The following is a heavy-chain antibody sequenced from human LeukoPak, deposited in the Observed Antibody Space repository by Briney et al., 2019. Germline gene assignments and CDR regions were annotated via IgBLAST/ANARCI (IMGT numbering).Heavy chain of an antibody. CDR1: GFTFRNYA. CDR3: ARGDFRWEMATTIAFDI. CDR2: ISYAGGNE. V-gene: IGHV3-30*04. D-gene: IGHD5-24*01. Sequence: PGRSLRLSCAPSGFTFRNYAMHWVRQAPGEGLEWVAVISYAGGNEHYADSVKGRFTISRDNSKNTLFLQMNSLRAEDTAVYYCARGDFRWEMATTIAFDIWGQGTMVTVSS. J-gene: IGHJ3*02.